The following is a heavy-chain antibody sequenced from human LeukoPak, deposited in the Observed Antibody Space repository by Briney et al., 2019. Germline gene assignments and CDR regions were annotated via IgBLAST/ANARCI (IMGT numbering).Heavy chain of an antibody. Sequence: SETLSLTCNVSGGSISSSSYYWGWIRQPPGKGLEWIGSIYYSGSTYYNPSLKSRVTISVDTSKNQFSLKLSSVTAADTAAYYCARAYGDYYFDYWGQGTLVTVSS. CDR2: IYYSGST. CDR3: ARAYGDYYFDY. D-gene: IGHD4-17*01. CDR1: GGSISSSSYY. V-gene: IGHV4-39*01. J-gene: IGHJ4*02.